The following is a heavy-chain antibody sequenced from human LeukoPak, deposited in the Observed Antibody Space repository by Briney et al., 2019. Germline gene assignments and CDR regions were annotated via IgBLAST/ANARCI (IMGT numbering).Heavy chain of an antibody. CDR1: GFTFSSYV. D-gene: IGHD6-19*01. CDR3: AKARSGWAWFDP. V-gene: IGHV3-23*01. CDR2: ISTSGGGT. Sequence: GGSLSLSCAASGFTFSSYVMSWVRQAPGKGLEWGSTISTSGGGTYYAESVKGRFTISGDNSKSTLSLQMNSRGAEDTAVYYCAKARSGWAWFDPWGQGTLVTVSS. J-gene: IGHJ5*02.